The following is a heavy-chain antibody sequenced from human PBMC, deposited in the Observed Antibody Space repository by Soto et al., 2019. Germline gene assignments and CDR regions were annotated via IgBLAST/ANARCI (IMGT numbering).Heavy chain of an antibody. J-gene: IGHJ4*02. Sequence: HPGGSLRLSCEVSGFTFSAYGMHWVRQAPGKGLEWVAAISHDGTNKNYGDSVKGRFTISRDNSKKTLYLQMNSLRPEDTALYYCAKDEYYYSRSGYYIFDSWGQGTPVTVSS. D-gene: IGHD3-22*01. CDR2: ISHDGTNK. V-gene: IGHV3-30*18. CDR1: GFTFSAYG. CDR3: AKDEYYYSRSGYYIFDS.